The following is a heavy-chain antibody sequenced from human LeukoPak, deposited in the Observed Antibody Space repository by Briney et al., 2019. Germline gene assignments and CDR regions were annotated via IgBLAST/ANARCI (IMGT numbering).Heavy chain of an antibody. V-gene: IGHV4-30-4*01. CDR1: GGSISSGDYY. D-gene: IGHD3-22*01. CDR2: IYYSGST. CDR3: AKVPPGDMMVVVVTTATFDY. Sequence: SETLSLTCTVSGGSISSGDYYWSWIRQPPGKGLEWIGYIYYSGSTYYNPSLKSRVTISVDTSKNQFSLKLSSVTAADTAVYYCAKVPPGDMMVVVVTTATFDYWGQGTLVTVSS. J-gene: IGHJ4*02.